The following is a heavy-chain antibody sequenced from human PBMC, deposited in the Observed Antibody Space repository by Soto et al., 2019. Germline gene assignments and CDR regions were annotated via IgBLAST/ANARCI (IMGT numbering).Heavy chain of an antibody. J-gene: IGHJ6*02. CDR1: GFTFSSYA. D-gene: IGHD2-2*01. Sequence: QVQLVESGGGVVQPGRSLRLSCAASGFTFSSYAMHWVRQAPGKGLEWVAVISYDGSNKYYADSVKGRFTISRDNSKNTLYLQMNSLRAEDTAVYYCADCSSTSCYHFGMDVWGQGTTVTVSS. CDR2: ISYDGSNK. V-gene: IGHV3-30-3*01. CDR3: ADCSSTSCYHFGMDV.